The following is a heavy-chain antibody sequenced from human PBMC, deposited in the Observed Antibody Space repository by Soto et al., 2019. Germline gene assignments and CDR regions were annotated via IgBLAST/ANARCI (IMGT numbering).Heavy chain of an antibody. CDR3: ARGKNHLEWLLN. V-gene: IGHV4-59*01. CDR2: IYYSGST. J-gene: IGHJ4*02. D-gene: IGHD3-3*01. Sequence: SETLSLTCTVSGGSISSYYWSWIRQPPGKGLEWIGYIYYSGSTNYNPSLKSRVTISVDTSKNQFSLKLSSVTAADTAVYYCARGKNHLEWLLNWGQGTLVTVSS. CDR1: GGSISSYY.